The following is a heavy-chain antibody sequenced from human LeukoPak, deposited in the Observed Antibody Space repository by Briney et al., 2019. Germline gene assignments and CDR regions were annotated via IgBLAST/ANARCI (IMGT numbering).Heavy chain of an antibody. CDR2: ISSSGNDI. CDR1: GFTFNSYT. V-gene: IGHV3-21*01. J-gene: IGHJ4*02. CDR3: ARSRSSSPYDKNLNF. D-gene: IGHD3-10*01. Sequence: PGGSLRLSCAASGFTFNSYTMSWVREAPGKGLEWVSSISSSGNDIYHADSVKGRFTISRDDAQNSVYLQMNSLKDEDTAVYYCARSRSSSPYDKNLNFWGQGTLVIVSS.